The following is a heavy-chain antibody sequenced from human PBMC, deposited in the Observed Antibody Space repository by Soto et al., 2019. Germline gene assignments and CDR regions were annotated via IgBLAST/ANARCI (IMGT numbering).Heavy chain of an antibody. CDR2: IYSSGTT. CDR3: VGDVGGSGWFAP. Sequence: QVQLQQSGPGLVKPSETLSLTCTVSGISIDNYYCSWIRQSAGKGLEWIGRIYSSGTTNYNPSLKSRVTMSVDMSKSQFSLNVRSVTAADTAVYYCVGDVGGSGWFAPWGQGTLVTVSS. J-gene: IGHJ5*02. V-gene: IGHV4-4*07. CDR1: GISIDNYY.